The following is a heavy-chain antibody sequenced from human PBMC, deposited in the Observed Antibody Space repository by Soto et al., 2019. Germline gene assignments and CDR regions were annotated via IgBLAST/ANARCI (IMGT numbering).Heavy chain of an antibody. D-gene: IGHD4-17*01. J-gene: IGHJ4*02. CDR3: ARDMNGACDY. V-gene: IGHV4-34*01. CDR2: INHSGST. CDR1: GGSFSGYY. Sequence: QVELQQWGAGLLKPSETLSLTCAVYGGSFSGYYWSGIRQPPGKGLEWIGEINHSGSTNYNPSLKSRVTMSVDTSKNQFSLKLSSVTAADTAVYYCARDMNGACDYWGQGTLVAVSS.